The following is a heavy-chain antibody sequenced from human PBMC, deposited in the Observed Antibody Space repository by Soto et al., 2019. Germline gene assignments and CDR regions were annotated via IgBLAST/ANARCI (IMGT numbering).Heavy chain of an antibody. J-gene: IGHJ5*02. CDR2: INPSGGST. Sequence: GASVKVSCKASGYTFTSYYMHWVRQAPGQGLEWMGIINPSGGSTSYAQKFQGRVTITRDTSASTAYMELSSLRSEDTAVYYCARDQESGYSSGWFDPWGQGTLVTVSS. D-gene: IGHD6-19*01. V-gene: IGHV1-46*01. CDR3: ARDQESGYSSGWFDP. CDR1: GYTFTSYY.